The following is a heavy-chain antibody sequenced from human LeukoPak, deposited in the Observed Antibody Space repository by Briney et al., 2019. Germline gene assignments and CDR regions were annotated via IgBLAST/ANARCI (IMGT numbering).Heavy chain of an antibody. Sequence: PGGSLRLSCAASGFTFSSYGMHWVRQAPGKGLEWVAVISYDGSNKYYADSVKGRFTISRDNSKNTLYLQMNSLRAEDTAVYYCARGSRNMDVWGKGTTVSVSS. CDR1: GFTFSSYG. J-gene: IGHJ6*03. V-gene: IGHV3-30*03. CDR3: ARGSRNMDV. CDR2: ISYDGSNK. D-gene: IGHD6-13*01.